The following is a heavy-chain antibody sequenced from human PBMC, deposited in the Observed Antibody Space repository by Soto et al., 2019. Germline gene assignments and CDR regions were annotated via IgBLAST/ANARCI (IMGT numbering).Heavy chain of an antibody. CDR3: ARDPYYDFWSGYRPYYYYYGMDV. Sequence: SQTLSLTCAISGDSASSNSAAWNLIRQSPSRGLEWLGRTYYRSKWYNDYAVSVKSRITINPDTSKNQFSLQLNSVTPEDTAVYYCARDPYYDFWSGYRPYYYYYGMDVWGQGTTVTVSS. V-gene: IGHV6-1*01. CDR2: TYYRSKWYN. D-gene: IGHD3-3*01. CDR1: GDSASSNSAA. J-gene: IGHJ6*02.